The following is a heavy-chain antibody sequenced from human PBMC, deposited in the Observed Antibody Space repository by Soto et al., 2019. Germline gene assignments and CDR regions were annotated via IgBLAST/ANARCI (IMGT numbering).Heavy chain of an antibody. CDR2: IWYDGSNK. CDR3: ARGITIFGVGPFDY. D-gene: IGHD3-3*01. J-gene: IGHJ4*02. CDR1: GFHFGIYG. Sequence: GGSMRVSRTASGFHFGIYGRYWVRQGPGKGLEWVAVIWYDGSNKYYADSVKGRFTISRDNSKNTLYLQMNSLRAEDTAVYYCARGITIFGVGPFDYWGQGTLVTVSS. V-gene: IGHV3-33*01.